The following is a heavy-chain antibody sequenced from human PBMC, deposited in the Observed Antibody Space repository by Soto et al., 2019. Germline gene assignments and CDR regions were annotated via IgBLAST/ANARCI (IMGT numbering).Heavy chain of an antibody. CDR2: IYYSGST. D-gene: IGHD2-2*01. CDR1: GGSISSGGYY. Sequence: LCGGSISSGGYYWSWIRQHPGKGLEWIGYIYYSGSTYYNPSLKSRVTISVDTSKNQFSLKLSSVTAADTAVYYCARARVVVPAASVNYDYWGQGTLVTVSS. J-gene: IGHJ4*02. V-gene: IGHV4-31*02. CDR3: ARARVVVPAASVNYDY.